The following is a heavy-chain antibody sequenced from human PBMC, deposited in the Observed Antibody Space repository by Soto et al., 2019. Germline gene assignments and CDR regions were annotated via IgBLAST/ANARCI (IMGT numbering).Heavy chain of an antibody. J-gene: IGHJ6*02. V-gene: IGHV4-61*01. CDR2: IYYSGST. Sequence: SETLSLTCTVSCGSVISGSYYWSWIRQPPVKGLEWIGYIYYSGSTNYNPSLKSRVTISVDTSKNQFSLKLRSVTAADTAVYYCARIYASGSYFYYYGMDVWGQGTTVTVS. D-gene: IGHD3-10*01. CDR1: CGSVISGSYY. CDR3: ARIYASGSYFYYYGMDV.